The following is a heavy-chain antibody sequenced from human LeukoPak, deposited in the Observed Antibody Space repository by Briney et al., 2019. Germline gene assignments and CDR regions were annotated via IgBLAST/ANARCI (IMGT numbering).Heavy chain of an antibody. CDR1: GGSISSGDYY. V-gene: IGHV4-61*08. CDR3: ARTWDYYYYMDV. D-gene: IGHD1-26*01. J-gene: IGHJ6*03. Sequence: SQTLSLTCTVSGGSISSGDYYWSWIRQPPGKGLEWIGYIYYSGSTNYNPSLKSRVTISVDTSKNQFSLKLSSVTAADTAVYYCARTWDYYYYMDVWGKGTTVTVSS. CDR2: IYYSGST.